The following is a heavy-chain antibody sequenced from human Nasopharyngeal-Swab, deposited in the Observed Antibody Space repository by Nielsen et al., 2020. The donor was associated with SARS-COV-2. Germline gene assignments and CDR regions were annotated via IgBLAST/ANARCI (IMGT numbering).Heavy chain of an antibody. D-gene: IGHD2-21*01. CDR1: GFTFSGSA. J-gene: IGHJ6*02. CDR3: AKAPYLRGLDV. CDR2: ISGSGDTT. Sequence: GESLKISCAASGFTFSGSAMHWVRQASGKGLEWVSIISGSGDTTYYADSVKDRFTISRDNSKNTLYLQTNSLRVEDTAVYYCAKAPYLRGLDVWGQGTTVTVSS. V-gene: IGHV3-23*01.